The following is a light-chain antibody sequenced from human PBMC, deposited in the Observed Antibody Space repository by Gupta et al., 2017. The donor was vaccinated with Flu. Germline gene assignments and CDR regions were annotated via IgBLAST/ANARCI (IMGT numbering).Light chain of an antibody. CDR1: SSDVADYNY. CDR2: DVS. V-gene: IGLV2-14*03. Sequence: QSALTQPASVSGSPGQSMTIPCTGPSSDVADYNYVSWYQQHPGKAPKLMLYDVSDRRSGAANRFSGSKSGTTAALTISGLPAEDEAAYYCNSYTSNNTIDVIFGGGTKLTVL. CDR3: NSYTSNNTIDVI. J-gene: IGLJ2*01.